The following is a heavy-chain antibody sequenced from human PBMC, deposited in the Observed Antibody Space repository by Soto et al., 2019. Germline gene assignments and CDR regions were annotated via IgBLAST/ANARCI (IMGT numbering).Heavy chain of an antibody. Sequence: ASVKVSCKTSGDTFTNFGLSWVRQALGQGLEWMGWIATYNSNKNYAQKFQGRLTLTTDTSTSTGYMELKSLEYDDTAVYYCARVLRGVVNWFDPWGQGTLVTVSS. D-gene: IGHD3-10*01. CDR2: IATYNSNK. CDR3: ARVLRGVVNWFDP. J-gene: IGHJ5*02. CDR1: GDTFTNFG. V-gene: IGHV1-18*01.